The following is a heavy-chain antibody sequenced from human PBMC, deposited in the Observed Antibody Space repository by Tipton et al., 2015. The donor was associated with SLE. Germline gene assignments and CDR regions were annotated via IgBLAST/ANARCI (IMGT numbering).Heavy chain of an antibody. CDR1: GFNFNTYG. CDR2: IRFDAKKN. D-gene: IGHD6-19*01. CDR3: AKGNGWFNFDY. V-gene: IGHV3-30*02. J-gene: IGHJ4*02. Sequence: SLKLSCAASGFNFNTYGMHWVRQAPGKGLEWVAFIRFDAKKNYYAESVKGRFTISRDNSKNTQYLEMNSLRVEDTAVYYCAKGNGWFNFDYWGQGTLVIVSS.